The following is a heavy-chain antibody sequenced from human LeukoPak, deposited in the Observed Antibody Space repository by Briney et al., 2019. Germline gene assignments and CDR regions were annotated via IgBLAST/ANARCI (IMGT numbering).Heavy chain of an antibody. CDR3: ARNWDYGDYVPGPSRYFDL. V-gene: IGHV3-48*04. CDR1: GFTFSSYS. CDR2: ISSSSSTI. Sequence: GGSLRLSCAASGFTFSSYSMNWVRQAPGKGLEWVSYISSSSSTIYYADSVKGRFTISRDNAKNSLYLQMNSLRAEDTAVYYCARNWDYGDYVPGPSRYFDLWGRGTLVTVSS. J-gene: IGHJ2*01. D-gene: IGHD4-17*01.